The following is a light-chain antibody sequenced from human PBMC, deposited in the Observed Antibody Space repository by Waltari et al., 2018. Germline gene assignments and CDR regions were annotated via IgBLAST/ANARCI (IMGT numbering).Light chain of an antibody. CDR3: SSFAGNNIWV. J-gene: IGLJ2*01. CDR2: EVT. CDR1: SGDVGAYKY. V-gene: IGLV2-8*01. Sequence: QAALTQPPSASGSPGQSVTISCTGTSGDVGAYKYVSWYQPHPGKAPKLILYEVTRPPSGVPDRFSCSKSGNTASLTVSGLQAEDEADYYCSSFAGNNIWVVGGGTKVTVL.